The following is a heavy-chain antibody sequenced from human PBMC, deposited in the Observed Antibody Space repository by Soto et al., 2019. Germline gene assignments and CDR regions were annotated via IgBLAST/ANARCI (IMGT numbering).Heavy chain of an antibody. CDR3: AKGANYYDSSGYYVSSARDAFDI. V-gene: IGHV3-23*01. J-gene: IGHJ3*02. D-gene: IGHD3-22*01. CDR2: ISGSGGST. Sequence: GGSLRLSCAASGFTFSSYAMSWVRQAPGKGLEWVSAISGSGGSTYYADSVKGRFTISRDNSKNTLYLQMNSLRAEDTAVYYCAKGANYYDSSGYYVSSARDAFDIWGQGTMVTVSS. CDR1: GFTFSSYA.